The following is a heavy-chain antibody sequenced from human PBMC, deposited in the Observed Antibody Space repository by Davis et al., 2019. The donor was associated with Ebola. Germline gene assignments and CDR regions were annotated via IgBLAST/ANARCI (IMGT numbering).Heavy chain of an antibody. CDR1: GGSISSYY. Sequence: SETLSLTCTVSGGSISSYYWSWIRQPPGKGLEWIGYIYYSGSTNYNPSLKSRVTISVDTSKNQFSLKLSYVTAADTAVYYCARTPITMVRGVRGFDYWGQGTLVTVSS. V-gene: IGHV4-59*01. CDR2: IYYSGST. J-gene: IGHJ4*02. CDR3: ARTPITMVRGVRGFDY. D-gene: IGHD3-10*01.